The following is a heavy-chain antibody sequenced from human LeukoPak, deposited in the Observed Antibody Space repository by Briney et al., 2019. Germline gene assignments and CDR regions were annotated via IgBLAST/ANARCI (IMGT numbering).Heavy chain of an antibody. CDR2: INQDGSTK. Sequence: PGGSLRLSCAASGFTFTKSWMAWVRQAPGKGLEWVANINQDGSTKHYADSLKGRFTISRDNSRNSLYLQMYSRRVDDTAVYYCARDTDGSLDYWGQGILVTVAS. CDR3: ARDTDGSLDY. J-gene: IGHJ4*02. D-gene: IGHD1-26*01. CDR1: GFTFTKSW. V-gene: IGHV3-7*01.